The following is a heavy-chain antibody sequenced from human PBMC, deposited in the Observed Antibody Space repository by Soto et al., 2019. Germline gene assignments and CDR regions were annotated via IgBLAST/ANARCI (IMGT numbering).Heavy chain of an antibody. Sequence: EVQLFESGGGLVQPGGSLRLSCVASGFSFSGYAMSWVRQAPGKGLVWVSSMTATGVSIYYADSVRGRFTISRDNSKNTLYLQMSNLRAEDTATYYCAKDSIPYSSSYDLDHWGRGALVTVSS. CDR3: AKDSIPYSSSYDLDH. CDR1: GFSFSGYA. CDR2: MTATGVSI. J-gene: IGHJ4*02. D-gene: IGHD6-6*01. V-gene: IGHV3-23*01.